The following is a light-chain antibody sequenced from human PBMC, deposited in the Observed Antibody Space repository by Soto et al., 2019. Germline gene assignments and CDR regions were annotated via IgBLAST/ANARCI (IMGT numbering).Light chain of an antibody. CDR1: QSVSSY. Sequence: EIVLTQSPATLSLSPGERATLSCRASQSVSSYLAWYQQKPGQAPRLLIHDASNRATGIPARFSGSGSGTHFTLTISSLEPEDFALYFCQQRRSWPRGTFGQGTKLEIK. CDR2: DAS. CDR3: QQRRSWPRGT. J-gene: IGKJ2*02. V-gene: IGKV3-11*01.